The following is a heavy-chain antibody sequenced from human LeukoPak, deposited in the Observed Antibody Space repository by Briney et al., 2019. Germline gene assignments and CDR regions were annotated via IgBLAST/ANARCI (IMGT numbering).Heavy chain of an antibody. J-gene: IGHJ3*02. Sequence: ASVKVSCKASGYTFTSYGISWVRQAPGQGLEWMGWIGAYNGNTNYAQKLQGRVTMNTDTSTSTPYMGHGSLRSDDTAVYDCARHIFGSYNAFDIWGQGTMVTVSS. CDR1: GYTFTSYG. CDR3: ARHIFGSYNAFDI. V-gene: IGHV1-18*01. CDR2: IGAYNGNT. D-gene: IGHD1-26*01.